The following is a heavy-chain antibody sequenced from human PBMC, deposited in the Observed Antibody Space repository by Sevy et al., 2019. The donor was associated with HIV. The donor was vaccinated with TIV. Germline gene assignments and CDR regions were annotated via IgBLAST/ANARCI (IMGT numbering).Heavy chain of an antibody. D-gene: IGHD3-10*01. CDR3: ARVTWEGGSESYSHFDY. V-gene: IGHV3-33*01. Sequence: GGSLRLSCAASGFTFSSYGMHWVRQAPGKGLEWVAVIWYDGSNKYYADSVKGRFTISRDNSKNTLYLQMNSLRAEDTAVYYCARVTWEGGSESYSHFDYWGQGTLVTVSS. CDR2: IWYDGSNK. CDR1: GFTFSSYG. J-gene: IGHJ4*02.